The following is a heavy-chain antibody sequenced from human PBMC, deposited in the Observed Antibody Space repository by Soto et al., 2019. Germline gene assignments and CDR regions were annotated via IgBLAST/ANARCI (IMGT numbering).Heavy chain of an antibody. CDR3: ARDFGAVLRFFGWFDP. CDR2: IWYDGSNK. D-gene: IGHD3-3*01. CDR1: GFTFSSYG. J-gene: IGHJ5*02. V-gene: IGHV3-33*01. Sequence: PGGSLRLSCAASGFTFSSYGMHWVRQAPGKGLEWVAVIWYDGSNKYYADSVKGRFTISRDNSKNTLYLQMNSLRAEDTAVYYCARDFGAVLRFFGWFDPWGQGTLVTVSS.